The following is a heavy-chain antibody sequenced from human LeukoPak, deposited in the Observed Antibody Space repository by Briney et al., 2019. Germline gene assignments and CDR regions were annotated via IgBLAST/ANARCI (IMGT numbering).Heavy chain of an antibody. Sequence: GSLRLSCAASGFTFSSYAMHWVRQAPGKGLEWVAVISYDGSNKYYADSVKGRFTISRDNSKNTLYLQMNSLRAEDTAVYYCASEGSGYPMRLDYWGQGTLVTVSS. CDR3: ASEGSGYPMRLDY. J-gene: IGHJ4*02. D-gene: IGHD5-12*01. V-gene: IGHV3-30*01. CDR1: GFTFSSYA. CDR2: ISYDGSNK.